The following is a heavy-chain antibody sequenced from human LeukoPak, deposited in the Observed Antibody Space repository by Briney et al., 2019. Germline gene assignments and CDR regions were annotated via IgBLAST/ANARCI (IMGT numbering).Heavy chain of an antibody. CDR2: ISSDGSDP. D-gene: IGHD1-26*01. Sequence: GRSLRLSCAASGFTFSTFGMHWVRQAPGTGLEWVAVISSDGSDPYYADSVKGRFTISRDNSKNTLYLQMNSLRVEDTAVYYCAKCGGCGSYMYHFDNWGQGTLVTVSS. V-gene: IGHV3-30*18. CDR3: AKCGGCGSYMYHFDN. J-gene: IGHJ4*02. CDR1: GFTFSTFG.